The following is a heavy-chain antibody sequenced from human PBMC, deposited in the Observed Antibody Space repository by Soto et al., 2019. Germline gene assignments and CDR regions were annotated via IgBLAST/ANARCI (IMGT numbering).Heavy chain of an antibody. CDR2: IHHSGTT. Sequence: PSETLSLTCAVSESSFNSNYYWLFIRQPPGKGLEWIGAIHHSGTTYYTPSLKSRVTISLDMSKKQISLKLTSVTAADTAVYYCARGGSSDWQVAFDFWGQGTMVTVSS. V-gene: IGHV4-38-2*01. CDR3: ARGGSSDWQVAFDF. J-gene: IGHJ3*01. D-gene: IGHD6-19*01. CDR1: ESSFNSNYY.